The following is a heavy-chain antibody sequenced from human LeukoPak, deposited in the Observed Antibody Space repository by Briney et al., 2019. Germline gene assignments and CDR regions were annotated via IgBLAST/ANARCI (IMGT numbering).Heavy chain of an antibody. V-gene: IGHV3-15*01. J-gene: IGHJ4*02. CDR1: GFTFTSAW. CDR3: GPLSGYHIEN. D-gene: IGHD3-3*01. Sequence: GGSLRLSCEGSGFTFTSAWMSWVRQGPGKGLQWVGRIKSESDGGTAEYGAPVKGRFIISRDDSLGTVFLHMDSLKIEDTAVYYCGPLSGYHIENWGQGTLVTVSS. CDR2: IKSESDGGTA.